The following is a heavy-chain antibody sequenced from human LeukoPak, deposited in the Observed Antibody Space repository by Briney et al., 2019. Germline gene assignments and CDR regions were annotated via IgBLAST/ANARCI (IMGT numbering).Heavy chain of an antibody. Sequence: GGSLRLSCAASGLTFSGYDMHWVRQAPGKGLEWVANIREDGGEIYYLDSVKGRFTISRDNAKNSLYLQMNSLRAEDTAVYYCARGVYAFDIWGQGTMVTVSS. V-gene: IGHV3-7*04. CDR1: GLTFSGYD. J-gene: IGHJ3*02. D-gene: IGHD5/OR15-5a*01. CDR2: IREDGGEI. CDR3: ARGVYAFDI.